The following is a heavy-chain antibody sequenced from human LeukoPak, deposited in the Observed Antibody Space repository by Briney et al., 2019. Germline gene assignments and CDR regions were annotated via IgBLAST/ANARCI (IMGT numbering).Heavy chain of an antibody. CDR3: ARTPGDWYFDL. CDR2: IYYSGGT. D-gene: IGHD7-27*01. V-gene: IGHV4-59*01. Sequence: SETLSLTCTVSGGSISSYYWSWIRQPPGKGLEWIGYIYYSGGTNYNPSLKSRVTISVDTSKNQFSLKLSSVTAADTAVYYCARTPGDWYFDLWGRGTLVTVSS. CDR1: GGSISSYY. J-gene: IGHJ2*01.